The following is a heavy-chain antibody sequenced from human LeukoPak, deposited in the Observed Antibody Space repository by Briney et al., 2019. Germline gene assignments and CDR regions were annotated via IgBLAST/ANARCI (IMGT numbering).Heavy chain of an antibody. Sequence: SQTLSLTCTVSGGSISSANYQWSWIRQPAGKGLEWIGRVYTSGITSGITNYDPSLKSRVTISADTSRNQLSLKLSPVTAADTAVYYCAREGIYIKGAFDMWGQGTMVTVSS. CDR2: VYTSGIT. CDR1: GGSISSANYQ. J-gene: IGHJ3*02. V-gene: IGHV4-61*02. D-gene: IGHD2-15*01. CDR3: AREGIYIKGAFDM.